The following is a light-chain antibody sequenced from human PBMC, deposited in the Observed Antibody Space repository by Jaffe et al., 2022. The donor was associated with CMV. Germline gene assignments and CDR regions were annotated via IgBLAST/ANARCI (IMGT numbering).Light chain of an antibody. J-gene: IGLJ2*01. CDR2: QNT. Sequence: SSELAQPPSVSVSPGQTAIITCSGEQLGDESASWYQQRPGQSPMLVIYQNTKRPSGIPERFSGSKSGNTATLTISGTQAMDEADYYCQTYYSTTVVFGGGTKLTVL. CDR1: QLGDES. CDR3: QTYYSTTVV. V-gene: IGLV3-1*01.